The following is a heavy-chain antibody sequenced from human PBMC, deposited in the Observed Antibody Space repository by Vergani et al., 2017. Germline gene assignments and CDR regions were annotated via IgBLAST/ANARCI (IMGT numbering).Heavy chain of an antibody. Sequence: QVQLQESGPGLVKPSQTLSLTCTVSGGSISSGGYYWSWIRQHPGKGLEWIGYIYYSGSTYYNPSLKSRVAISVDTSKNQFSLKLSSVTAADTAVYYCARRPDSSSWYPFDYWGQGTLVTVSS. V-gene: IGHV4-31*03. D-gene: IGHD6-13*01. CDR3: ARRPDSSSWYPFDY. CDR2: IYYSGST. J-gene: IGHJ4*02. CDR1: GGSISSGGYY.